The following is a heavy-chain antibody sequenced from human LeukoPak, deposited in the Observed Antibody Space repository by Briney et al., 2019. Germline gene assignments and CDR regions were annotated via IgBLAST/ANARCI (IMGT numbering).Heavy chain of an antibody. V-gene: IGHV1-2*02. CDR2: INPNSGGT. CDR3: ARAVWELFAFDY. J-gene: IGHJ4*02. D-gene: IGHD1-26*01. CDR1: GYTFTGYY. Sequence: GAPVKVSCKASGYTFTGYYMHWVRQAPGQGLEWMGWINPNSGGTNYAQKFQGRVTMTRDTSISTAYMELSRLRSDDTAVYYCARAVWELFAFDYWGQGTLVTVSS.